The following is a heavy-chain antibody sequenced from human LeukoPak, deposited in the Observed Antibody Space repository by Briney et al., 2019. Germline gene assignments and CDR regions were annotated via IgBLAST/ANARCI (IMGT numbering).Heavy chain of an antibody. CDR2: IYTSGST. J-gene: IGHJ4*02. Sequence: KSSETLSLTCTVSGGSISSYYWSWIRQPPGKGLEWIGYIYTSGSTNYNPSLMSRVTISVNTSKNQFSLKLSSVTAADTAVYYCARHKGVTAISPFDYWGQGTLVTVSS. CDR1: GGSISSYY. V-gene: IGHV4-4*09. CDR3: ARHKGVTAISPFDY. D-gene: IGHD2-21*02.